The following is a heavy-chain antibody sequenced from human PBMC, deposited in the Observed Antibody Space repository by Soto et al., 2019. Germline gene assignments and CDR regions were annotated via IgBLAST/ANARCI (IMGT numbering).Heavy chain of an antibody. CDR1: GGTFSSYA. CDR3: ARDPRPTLSGIDY. Sequence: GASVKVSCKASGGTFSSYAISWVRQAPGQGLEWMGGIIPIFGTANYAQKFQGRVTMTRDTSTSTVYMELSSLRSEDTAVYYCARDPRPTLSGIDYWGQGTLVTVSS. V-gene: IGHV1-69*05. D-gene: IGHD1-26*01. CDR2: IIPIFGTA. J-gene: IGHJ4*02.